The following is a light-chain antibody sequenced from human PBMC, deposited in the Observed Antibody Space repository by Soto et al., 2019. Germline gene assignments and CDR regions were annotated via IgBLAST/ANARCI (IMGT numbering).Light chain of an antibody. J-gene: IGLJ2*01. Sequence: QSALTQPASVSGSPGQSITISCTGTSSDVGGYNYVSWYQQHPGKAPKLMIYEVSNRPSGVSNRFSGSKSGNTASLTISGLQAEDEVDYYWSSYTSSSTPVFGGGTKLTVL. CDR3: SSYTSSSTPV. CDR2: EVS. CDR1: SSDVGGYNY. V-gene: IGLV2-14*01.